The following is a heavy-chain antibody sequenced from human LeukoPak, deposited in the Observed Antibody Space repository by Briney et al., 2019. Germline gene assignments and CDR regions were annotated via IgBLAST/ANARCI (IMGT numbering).Heavy chain of an antibody. CDR1: GFTFSSYG. D-gene: IGHD2-2*01. J-gene: IGHJ4*02. CDR2: IWYDGSNK. V-gene: IGHV3-33*01. Sequence: PGWSLKLSCAASGFTFSSYGMHWVRQAPGKGLEWVAVIWYDGSNKYYADSVKGRFTISRDNSKNTLYLQMNSLRVEDTAVYYCARAGYCSSTACLDYWGQGTLVTVSS. CDR3: ARAGYCSSTACLDY.